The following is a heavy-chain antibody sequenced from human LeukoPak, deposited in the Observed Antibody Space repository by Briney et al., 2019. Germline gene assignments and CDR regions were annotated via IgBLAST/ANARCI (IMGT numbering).Heavy chain of an antibody. V-gene: IGHV3-11*01. CDR2: ISSSGSTI. J-gene: IGHJ1*01. CDR3: ARDLSGGYSYGYYFQH. Sequence: GGSLRLSCAASGFTFSDYYMSWIRQAPGKGLEWVSYISSSGSTIYYADSVKGRFTISRDNAKNSLYLQMNSLRAEDTAVYYCARDLSGGYSYGYYFQHWGQGTLVTVSS. D-gene: IGHD5-18*01. CDR1: GFTFSDYY.